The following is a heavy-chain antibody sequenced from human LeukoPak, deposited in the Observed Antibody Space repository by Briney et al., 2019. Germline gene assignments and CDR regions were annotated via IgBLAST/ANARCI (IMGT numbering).Heavy chain of an antibody. CDR2: IYSSGST. V-gene: IGHV4-39*01. CDR1: GGSISSSGYY. D-gene: IGHD3-10*01. J-gene: IGHJ4*02. CDR3: ARRGGSGRSFDY. Sequence: SETLSLTCTVSGGSISSSGYYWGWIRQPPGKGLEWIGSIYSSGSTYYNPSLKSRVTISVDTSKNQFSLNLSSVPASDTAVYYCARRGGSGRSFDYWGQGILVTVSS.